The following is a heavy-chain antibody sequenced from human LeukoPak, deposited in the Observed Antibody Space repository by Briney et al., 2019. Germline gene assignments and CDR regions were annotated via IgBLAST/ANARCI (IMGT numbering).Heavy chain of an antibody. J-gene: IGHJ4*02. Sequence: PGGSLRLSCAASGFTFSTYAMSWVRQAPGKGLEWFSAISGSGGRTYYADSVTGRFTISRDSSKNTLYLQMNSLRAEDTAVYYCAKDGSYYNFDYWGQGTLVTVSS. D-gene: IGHD1-26*01. CDR1: GFTFSTYA. CDR2: ISGSGGRT. V-gene: IGHV3-23*01. CDR3: AKDGSYYNFDY.